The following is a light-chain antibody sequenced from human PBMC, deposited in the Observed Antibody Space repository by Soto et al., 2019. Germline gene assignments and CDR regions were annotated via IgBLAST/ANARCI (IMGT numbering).Light chain of an antibody. Sequence: QSALTQPASVSGSPGQSITISCTGTSSDVGTYNYVSWYQQHPGKAPRLMIYDVSNRPSGVSNRFSGSKSGNTASLTISGLQDEDEVDYYCSSYTSSSYMVFGGGTKLTVL. J-gene: IGLJ2*01. CDR1: SSDVGTYNY. CDR2: DVS. CDR3: SSYTSSSYMV. V-gene: IGLV2-14*03.